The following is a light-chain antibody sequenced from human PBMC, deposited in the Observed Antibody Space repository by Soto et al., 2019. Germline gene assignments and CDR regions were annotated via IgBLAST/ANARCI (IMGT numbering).Light chain of an antibody. Sequence: HPASVSGSPGQSTTISCTGTSSDVGGYNYVSWYQQHPGKAPKLMIYEVSNRPSGVSNRFSGSKSGNTASLTISGLQAEDEADYYCSSYTSSSTVFGTGTKVTVL. V-gene: IGLV2-14*01. CDR3: SSYTSSSTV. CDR1: SSDVGGYNY. CDR2: EVS. J-gene: IGLJ1*01.